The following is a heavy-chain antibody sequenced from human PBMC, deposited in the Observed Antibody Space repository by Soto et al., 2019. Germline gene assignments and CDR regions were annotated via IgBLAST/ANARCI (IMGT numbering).Heavy chain of an antibody. Sequence: SETLSLTCTVSGGSISSGGYYWSWIRQHPGKGLEWIGYIYYSGSTYYNPSLKSRVTISVDTSKNQFSLKLSSVTAADTAVYYCARTGATRFAEYFQHWDQGTLVTVSS. J-gene: IGHJ1*01. CDR2: IYYSGST. D-gene: IGHD1-26*01. CDR3: ARTGATRFAEYFQH. V-gene: IGHV4-31*03. CDR1: GGSISSGGYY.